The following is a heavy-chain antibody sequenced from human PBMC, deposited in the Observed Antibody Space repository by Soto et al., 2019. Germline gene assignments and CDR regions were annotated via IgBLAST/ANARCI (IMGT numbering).Heavy chain of an antibody. CDR3: ARGNRNYYDSSGSFDY. J-gene: IGHJ4*02. D-gene: IGHD3-22*01. CDR2: IDPSDSYT. V-gene: IGHV5-10-1*04. Sequence: GESLKISCKGSGYSFTSYWISWVRQMPGKGLEWMGRIDPSDSYTRYSPSFQGQVTISADKSISTAYLQWSSLKASDTAMYYCARGNRNYYDSSGSFDYWGQGTLVTVSS. CDR1: GYSFTSYW.